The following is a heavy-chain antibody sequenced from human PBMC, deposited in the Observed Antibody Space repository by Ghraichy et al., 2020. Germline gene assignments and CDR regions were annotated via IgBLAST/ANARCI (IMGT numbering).Heavy chain of an antibody. CDR3: ARDNSMEDITWWFDP. D-gene: IGHD3-10*01. Sequence: ASVKVSCRAFGYTFTDHYMQWLRQAPGQGLEWMGWINANTGATKYAQKYQGRVTMTRDTSISTAYMELSRLTSDDTALYYCARDNSMEDITWWFDPWGQETLVIVS. V-gene: IGHV1-2*02. CDR1: GYTFTDHY. CDR2: INANTGAT. J-gene: IGHJ5*02.